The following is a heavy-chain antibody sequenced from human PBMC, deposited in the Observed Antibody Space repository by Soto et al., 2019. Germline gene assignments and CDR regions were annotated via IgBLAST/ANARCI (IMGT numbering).Heavy chain of an antibody. D-gene: IGHD3-3*01. Sequence: ASVKVSCKVSGYTLTELSMHWVRQAPGKGLEWMGGFDPEDGETIYAQKFQGRVTMTEDTSTDTAYMELSSLRSEDTAVYYCATGQGFSRKMYNWFDPWGQGTLVTVSS. CDR3: ATGQGFSRKMYNWFDP. V-gene: IGHV1-24*01. CDR2: FDPEDGET. CDR1: GYTLTELS. J-gene: IGHJ5*02.